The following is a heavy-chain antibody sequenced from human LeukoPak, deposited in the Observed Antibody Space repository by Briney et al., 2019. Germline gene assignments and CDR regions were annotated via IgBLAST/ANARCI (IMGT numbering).Heavy chain of an antibody. Sequence: GGSLRLSCAAAGFRFSNYWMTRVRQAAEKGLEWLARIKTDGSEAYYVDSVKGRFTISRDNAKSSLYLQMNSLRVEDTAVYHCVRFGPDHDMGLWGQGTTVTVS. J-gene: IGHJ6*02. CDR1: GFRFSNYW. D-gene: IGHD3-16*01. CDR3: VRFGPDHDMGL. CDR2: IKTDGSEA. V-gene: IGHV3-7*01.